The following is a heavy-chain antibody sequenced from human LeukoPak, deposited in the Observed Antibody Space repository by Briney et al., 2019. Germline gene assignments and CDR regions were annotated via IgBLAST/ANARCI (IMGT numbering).Heavy chain of an antibody. J-gene: IGHJ3*02. CDR2: MNPNSGNT. V-gene: IGHV1-2*02. CDR1: GYTFTRYY. D-gene: IGHD6-13*01. CDR3: ATSSGYSTSWGAFDI. Sequence: ASVKVSCKTSGYTFTRYYIHWVRQAPGQGLEWMGWMNPNSGNTNYEQKFQGRATMTRDTSISTAYMEVNRLRSDDTAVYYCATSSGYSTSWGAFDIWGQGTMVTVSS.